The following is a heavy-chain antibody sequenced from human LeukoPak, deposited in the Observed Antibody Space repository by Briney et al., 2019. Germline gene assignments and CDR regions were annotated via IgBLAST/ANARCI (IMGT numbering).Heavy chain of an antibody. CDR1: GLTLSNYA. Sequence: PGGSLRLSCEGSGLTLSNYAMSWVRQAPGKGLEWVSAIGTTAGSTFYADSVKGRFTISRDNSKNTLYLQVNSLRAEDTAVYYCARGPSGYHNTGGQGTLVTVSS. V-gene: IGHV3-23*01. CDR2: IGTTAGST. J-gene: IGHJ4*02. CDR3: ARGPSGYHNT. D-gene: IGHD5-12*01.